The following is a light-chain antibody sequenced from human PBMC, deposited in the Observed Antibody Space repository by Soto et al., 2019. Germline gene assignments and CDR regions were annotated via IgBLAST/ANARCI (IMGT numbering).Light chain of an antibody. CDR3: QHYNSYSEA. CDR1: QDIRNF. CDR2: AAX. V-gene: IGKV1-16*01. J-gene: IGKJ1*01. Sequence: EIQVTQSPSFLSASVGDRVTITFRASQDIRNFLACFQQKPGXSPXLLIYAAXXFQRGVPSRFSRSGSGTDFTPTTSSLQPDAFATYYCQHYNSYSEAFGQGTKVDIK.